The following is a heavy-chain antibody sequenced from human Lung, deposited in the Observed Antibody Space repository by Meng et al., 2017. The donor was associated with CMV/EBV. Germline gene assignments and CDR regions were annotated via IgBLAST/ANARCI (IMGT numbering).Heavy chain of an antibody. J-gene: IGHJ6*02. Sequence: ASVXVSXXASGYNFTGYYIHWVRQAPGQGLEWMGWINPNSGCTNYVQKFQGRITMTGDTSITTAYMGLSRLRSDDMAVYHCARVKRYCTVGTCSSTGYYGMDVWGQETTVTVSS. CDR1: GYNFTGYY. D-gene: IGHD2-15*01. CDR2: INPNSGCT. CDR3: ARVKRYCTVGTCSSTGYYGMDV. V-gene: IGHV1-2*02.